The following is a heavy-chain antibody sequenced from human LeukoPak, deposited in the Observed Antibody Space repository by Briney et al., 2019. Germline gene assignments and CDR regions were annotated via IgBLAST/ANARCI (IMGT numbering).Heavy chain of an antibody. V-gene: IGHV3-30-3*01. CDR1: GFTFSSYA. CDR2: ISYDGSNK. CDR3: ARAPPVTGAGRHYYYMDV. J-gene: IGHJ6*03. D-gene: IGHD1-14*01. Sequence: GGSLRLSCAASGFTFSSYAMHWVRQAPGKGLEWVAVISYDGSNKYYADSVKGRFTISGDNSKNTLYLQMNSLRAEDTAVYYCARAPPVTGAGRHYYYMDVWGKGTTVTVSS.